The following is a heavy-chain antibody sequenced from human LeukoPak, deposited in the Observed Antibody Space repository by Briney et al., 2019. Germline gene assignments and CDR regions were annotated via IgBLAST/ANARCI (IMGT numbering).Heavy chain of an antibody. V-gene: IGHV3-23*01. CDR2: ISGSGGST. CDR1: GFTFSSYA. J-gene: IGHJ6*03. D-gene: IGHD1-1*01. Sequence: GRSLRLSCAASGFTFSSYAMSWVRQAPGKGLEWASAISGSGGSTYYADSVKGRFTISRDNSKNTLYLQMNSLRAEDTAVYYCARDPTKGYYYYYYMDVWGKGTTVTVSS. CDR3: ARDPTKGYYYYYYMDV.